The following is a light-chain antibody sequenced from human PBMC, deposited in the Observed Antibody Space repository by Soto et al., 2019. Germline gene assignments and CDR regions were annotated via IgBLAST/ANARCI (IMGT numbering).Light chain of an antibody. CDR3: HQYFSYPLA. CDR1: QGISSH. V-gene: IGKV1-8*01. J-gene: IGKJ4*01. Sequence: AIRMTQSPSSFSASTGDRVTITCRASQGISSHLAWYQVKPGKAPRLLIYTASYLDSGVPSRFSGSGSVPDFTLTIISPLSEDSAIYYCHQYFSYPLAFGGGTKVEIK. CDR2: TAS.